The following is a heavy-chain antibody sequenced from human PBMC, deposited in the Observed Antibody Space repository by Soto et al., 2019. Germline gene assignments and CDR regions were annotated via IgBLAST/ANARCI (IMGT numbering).Heavy chain of an antibody. CDR1: GFTFNTHW. CDR3: ARAMTSVGAAAKGDF. J-gene: IGHJ4*02. Sequence: EVQLVESGGGLILPGGSLRLSCAASGFTFNTHWMHWVRQAPGKGLVWVSRINSDGSITDYADSVKGRFSISRDNPRNTLHLQMNSLSPEDTAVYYCARAMTSVGAAAKGDFWGQGTLVTVSS. V-gene: IGHV3-74*01. D-gene: IGHD1-26*01. CDR2: INSDGSIT.